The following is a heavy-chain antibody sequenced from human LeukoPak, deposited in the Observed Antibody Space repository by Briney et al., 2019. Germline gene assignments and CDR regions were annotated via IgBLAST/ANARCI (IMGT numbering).Heavy chain of an antibody. CDR1: GGSFSGYY. J-gene: IGHJ4*02. V-gene: IGHV4-34*01. Sequence: SETLSLTCAVYGGSFSGYYWSWIRQPPGKGLEWIGSIYYSGSTYYNPSLKSRVTISVDTSKNQFSLKLSSVTAADTAVYYCETIAAAGTRVDDYWGQGTLVTVSS. CDR2: IYYSGST. D-gene: IGHD6-13*01. CDR3: ETIAAAGTRVDDY.